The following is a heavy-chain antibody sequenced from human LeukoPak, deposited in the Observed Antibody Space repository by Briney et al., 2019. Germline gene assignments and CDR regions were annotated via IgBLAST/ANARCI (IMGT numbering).Heavy chain of an antibody. J-gene: IGHJ4*02. CDR1: GFTFSSYW. CDR2: VSSSGTTI. V-gene: IGHV3-48*04. Sequence: QSGGSLRLSCAASGFTFSSYWMHWVRQAPGKGLEWVSYVSSSGTTIYYADSVKGRFTVSRDNAKNSLYLQMNSLRAEDTGVYYCVREDNSASNPFDYWGQGTLVTVSS. CDR3: VREDNSASNPFDY. D-gene: IGHD6-19*01.